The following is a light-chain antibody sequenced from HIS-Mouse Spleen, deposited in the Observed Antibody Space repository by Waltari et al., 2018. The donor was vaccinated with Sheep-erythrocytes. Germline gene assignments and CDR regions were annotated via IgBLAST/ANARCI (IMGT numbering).Light chain of an antibody. CDR2: DAS. CDR3: QQLT. CDR1: QSVSSY. J-gene: IGKJ4*01. V-gene: IGKV3-11*01. Sequence: EIVLTQSPATLSWSPGERATLPCRASQSVSSYLAWYQQKPGQAPRLLIYDASNRATGIPARFSGSGSGTDFTLTISSLEPEDFAVYYCQQLTFGGGTKVEIK.